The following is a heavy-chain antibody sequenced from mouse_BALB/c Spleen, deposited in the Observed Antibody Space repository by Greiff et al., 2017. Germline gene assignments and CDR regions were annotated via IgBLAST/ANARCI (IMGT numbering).Heavy chain of an antibody. Sequence: EVKLVESGGGLVQPGGSRKLSCAASGFTFSSFGMHWVRQAPEKGLVWVAYISSGSSTIYYADTVKGRFTISRDNPKNTLFLQMTSLRSEDTAMYYCARSGGKGAMDYWGQGTSVTVSS. V-gene: IGHV5-17*02. J-gene: IGHJ4*01. CDR3: ARSGGKGAMDY. D-gene: IGHD2-1*01. CDR2: ISSGSSTI. CDR1: GFTFSSFG.